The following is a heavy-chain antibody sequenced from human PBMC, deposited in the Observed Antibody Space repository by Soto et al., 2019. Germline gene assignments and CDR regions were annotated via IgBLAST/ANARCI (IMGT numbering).Heavy chain of an antibody. CDR2: ISGSGGST. J-gene: IGHJ4*02. CDR3: ASRGSGSYYDY. V-gene: IGHV3-23*01. D-gene: IGHD1-26*01. CDR1: GFTFSSYA. Sequence: EVQLLESGGGLVQPGGSLRLSCAASGFTFSSYAMRWVRQAPVKGLEWGSAISGSGGSTYYADSVKGRFTISRDNSKNTLYLQMNSLRDEDTAVYYGASRGSGSYYDYWGQGTLVTVSS.